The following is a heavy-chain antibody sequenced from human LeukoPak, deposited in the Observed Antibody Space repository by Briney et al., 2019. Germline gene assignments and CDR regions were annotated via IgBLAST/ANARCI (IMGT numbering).Heavy chain of an antibody. CDR1: GYSFTSYW. J-gene: IGHJ3*02. V-gene: IGHV5-51*01. Sequence: GESLKISCKGSGYSFTSYWIGWVRQMPGKGLEWMGIIYPGDSDTRYSPSFQGQVTISADKSISTAYLQWSSLKASDTAMYYCARHLYGGNSADAFDIWGQWTMVTVSS. CDR2: IYPGDSDT. D-gene: IGHD4-23*01. CDR3: ARHLYGGNSADAFDI.